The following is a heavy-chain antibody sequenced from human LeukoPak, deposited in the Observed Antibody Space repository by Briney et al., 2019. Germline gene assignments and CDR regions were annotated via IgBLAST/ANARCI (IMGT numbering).Heavy chain of an antibody. J-gene: IGHJ4*02. V-gene: IGHV1-69*13. CDR1: GYTFTGYY. D-gene: IGHD2-15*01. Sequence: SVKVSCKASGYTFTGYYMHWVRQAPGQGLEWMGGIIPIFGTANYAQKFQGRVTITADESTSTAYMELSSLRSEDTAVYYCARCSGGSCYSDIPYDYWGQGTLVTVSS. CDR3: ARCSGGSCYSDIPYDY. CDR2: IIPIFGTA.